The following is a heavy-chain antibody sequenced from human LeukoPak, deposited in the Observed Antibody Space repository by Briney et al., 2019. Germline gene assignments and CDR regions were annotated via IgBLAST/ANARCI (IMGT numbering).Heavy chain of an antibody. J-gene: IGHJ6*02. V-gene: IGHV4-34*01. CDR3: ARSRQMLGYCSGGSCYGSYYYCYGMDV. CDR1: GGSFSGYY. CDR2: INHSGST. D-gene: IGHD2-15*01. Sequence: SETLSLTCAVYGGSFSGYYWSWIRQPPGKGLEWIGEINHSGSTNYDPSLKSRVTISVDTSKNQFSLKLSSVTAADTAVYYCARSRQMLGYCSGGSCYGSYYYCYGMDVWGQGTTVTVSS.